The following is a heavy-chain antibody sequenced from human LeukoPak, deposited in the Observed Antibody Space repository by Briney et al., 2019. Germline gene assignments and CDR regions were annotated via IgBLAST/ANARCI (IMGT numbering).Heavy chain of an antibody. CDR1: GGSISSYY. V-gene: IGHV4-59*08. J-gene: IGHJ4*02. CDR2: IYYSGIT. D-gene: IGHD3-22*01. CDR3: ARHSSGYYYVGQDYYFDY. Sequence: SETLSLTCTVSGGSISSYYWSWIRQPPGKGLEWIGYIYYSGITNYNPSLKSRVTISVDTSKNQFSLKLSSVTAADTAVYYCARHSSGYYYVGQDYYFDYWGQGTLVTVSS.